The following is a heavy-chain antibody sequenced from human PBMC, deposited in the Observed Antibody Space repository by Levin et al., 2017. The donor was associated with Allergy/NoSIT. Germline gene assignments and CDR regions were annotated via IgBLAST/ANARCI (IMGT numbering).Heavy chain of an antibody. V-gene: IGHV3-30*18. D-gene: IGHD3-22*01. CDR3: AKDNDYYDSSGLHY. CDR1: GFTFSSYG. Sequence: GESLKISCAASGFTFSSYGLHWVRQAPGKGLEWVAVISYDGSNKYYADSVKGRFTISRDNSKNTLYLQMNSLRAEDTAVYYCAKDNDYYDSSGLHYWGQGTLVTVSS. CDR2: ISYDGSNK. J-gene: IGHJ4*02.